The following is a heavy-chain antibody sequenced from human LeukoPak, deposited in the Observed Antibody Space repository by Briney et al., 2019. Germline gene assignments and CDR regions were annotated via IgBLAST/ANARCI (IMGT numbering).Heavy chain of an antibody. CDR2: VSAYNGNT. D-gene: IGHD3-3*01. J-gene: IGHJ5*02. CDR1: GYTFTSYY. V-gene: IGHV1-18*04. Sequence: ASVKVSCKASGYTFTSYYMHWVRQAPGQGLEWMGWVSAYNGNTNYAQKFQGRVTMTRDTSTSTAYMELRNLRSDDTAMYYCARGVAGRITIFGVVIKGGFDPWGQGTLVTVSS. CDR3: ARGVAGRITIFGVVIKGGFDP.